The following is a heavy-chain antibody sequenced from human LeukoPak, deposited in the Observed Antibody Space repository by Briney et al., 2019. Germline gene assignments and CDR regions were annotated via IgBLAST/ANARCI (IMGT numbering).Heavy chain of an antibody. CDR3: ARGPGIQYYYYYYMDV. D-gene: IGHD2-2*02. Sequence: GGSLRLSCAASGFTFSSYWMNWVRQAPGKGLEWVANIKQDGSEKYYVDSVKGRFTISRDNAKSSLYLQMNSLRAEDTAVYYCARGPGIQYYYYYYMDVWGKGTTVTVSS. CDR2: IKQDGSEK. J-gene: IGHJ6*03. V-gene: IGHV3-7*01. CDR1: GFTFSSYW.